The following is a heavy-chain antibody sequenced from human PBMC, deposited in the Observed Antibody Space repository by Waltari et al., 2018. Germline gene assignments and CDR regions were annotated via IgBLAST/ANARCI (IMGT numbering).Heavy chain of an antibody. Sequence: QVQLVQSGAEVKKPGASVKVSCKASGYTFTGYYMHWVRQAPGQGLEGRGGMNPSGVGKNNRRKFQGRVTMTRDTSISTAYMELSRLRSDDTAVYYCARDSTMIVVVPADAFDIWGQGTMVTVSS. CDR1: GYTFTGYY. D-gene: IGHD3-22*01. CDR3: ARDSTMIVVVPADAFDI. CDR2: MNPSGVGK. J-gene: IGHJ3*02. V-gene: IGHV1-2*07.